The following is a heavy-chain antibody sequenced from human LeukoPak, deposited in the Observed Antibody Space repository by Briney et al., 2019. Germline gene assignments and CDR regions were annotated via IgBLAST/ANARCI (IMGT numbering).Heavy chain of an antibody. Sequence: ASVKVSCKVSGYTFTSYGISWVRQAPGQGLEWMGWISAYNGNTDYAQKLQGRVTMTTDTSTSTAYMELRSLRSDDTAVYYCAREHIAAAGSWFDPWGQGTLVSVSS. CDR2: ISAYNGNT. J-gene: IGHJ5*02. CDR3: AREHIAAAGSWFDP. CDR1: GYTFTSYG. D-gene: IGHD6-13*01. V-gene: IGHV1-18*01.